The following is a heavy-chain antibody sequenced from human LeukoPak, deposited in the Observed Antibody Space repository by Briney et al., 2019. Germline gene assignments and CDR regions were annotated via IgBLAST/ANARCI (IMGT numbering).Heavy chain of an antibody. CDR2: IYHSGST. J-gene: IGHJ4*02. V-gene: IGHV4-38-2*02. CDR3: ARNSGWYTGEYYFDY. CDR1: GYSISSGYY. D-gene: IGHD6-19*01. Sequence: SSETLSLTCTVSGYSISSGYYWGWIRQPPGKGLEWIGSIYHSGSTYYNPSLKSRVAISVDTSKNQFSLKLSSVTAADTAVYYCARNSGWYTGEYYFDYWGQGTLVTVSS.